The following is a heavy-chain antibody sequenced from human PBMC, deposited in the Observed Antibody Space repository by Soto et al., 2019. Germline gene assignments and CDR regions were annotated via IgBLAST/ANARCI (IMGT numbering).Heavy chain of an antibody. Sequence: GGSLRLSCVASGFTFSGYGMHWVRQTPGKGLEWVAVISYDGGDEYYSESVKGRFTISRDNSKNTLFLQMNSLRPEDTAVYYCAKDRYSFDVWGHGTMVTVSS. CDR1: GFTFSGYG. CDR3: AKDRYSFDV. CDR2: ISYDGGDE. J-gene: IGHJ3*01. V-gene: IGHV3-30*18. D-gene: IGHD3-9*01.